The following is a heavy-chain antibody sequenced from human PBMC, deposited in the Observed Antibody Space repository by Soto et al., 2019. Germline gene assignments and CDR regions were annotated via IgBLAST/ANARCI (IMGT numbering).Heavy chain of an antibody. CDR2: IFYNGGT. Sequence: SETLSLTCTVSGDSVSSYYWSWIRQSPGKGLQWIGYIFYNGGTAYNPSLKSRVTMSLDMSKKQFSLKLTPVTAADTAAYYCARVKLVHKVIDYGCQGTLVAVSS. CDR3: ARVKLVHKVIDY. V-gene: IGHV4-59*02. J-gene: IGHJ4*02. D-gene: IGHD1-1*01. CDR1: GDSVSSYY.